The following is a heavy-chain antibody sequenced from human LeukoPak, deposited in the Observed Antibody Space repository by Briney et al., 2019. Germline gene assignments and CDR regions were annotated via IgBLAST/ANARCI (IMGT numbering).Heavy chain of an antibody. D-gene: IGHD3-10*01. J-gene: IGHJ4*02. CDR2: INPNSGGT. Sequence: GASVKVSYKASGYTFTGYYMHWVRQAPGQGLEWMGRINPNSGGTNYAQKFQGRVTMTRDTSISTAYMELSRLRSDDTAVYYCARVSGSYYYGSGSYYKFDYWGQGTLVTVSS. V-gene: IGHV1-2*06. CDR3: ARVSGSYYYGSGSYYKFDY. CDR1: GYTFTGYY.